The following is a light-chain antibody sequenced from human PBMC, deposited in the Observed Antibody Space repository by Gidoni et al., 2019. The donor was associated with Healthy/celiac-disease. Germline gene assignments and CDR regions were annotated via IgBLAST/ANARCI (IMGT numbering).Light chain of an antibody. J-gene: IGKJ1*01. Sequence: EIVLTQSPGTLSLSPGERATLSCLASQSVSSSYLDWYQQKPGQAPRLLIYGASSRAPGLPDRFSGSGSGTDFTLTISRLEPEDLAGYYCQQYGSSRWTFGQGTKVEIK. CDR2: GAS. CDR3: QQYGSSRWT. CDR1: QSVSSSY. V-gene: IGKV3-20*01.